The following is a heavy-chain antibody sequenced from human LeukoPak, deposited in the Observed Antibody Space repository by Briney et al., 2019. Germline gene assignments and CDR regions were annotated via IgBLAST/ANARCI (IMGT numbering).Heavy chain of an antibody. CDR1: GFPFPNSW. D-gene: IGHD1-26*01. J-gene: IGHJ4*02. Sequence: PGGSLRLSCAAPGFPFPNSWMAWVRQAPGKGLQWVANIKQDGSTKHYVASLKGRFTISRDNPKNSLYLQMNSLRADDTAVYYCARDTDGSLDYWGQGILVTVAS. V-gene: IGHV3-7*01. CDR2: IKQDGSTK. CDR3: ARDTDGSLDY.